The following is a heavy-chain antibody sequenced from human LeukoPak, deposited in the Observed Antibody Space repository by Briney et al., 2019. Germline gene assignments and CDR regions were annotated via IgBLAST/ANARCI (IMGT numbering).Heavy chain of an antibody. CDR1: GGSISSYY. V-gene: IGHV4-59*01. Sequence: PSETLSLTCTVSGGSISSYYWSWIRQPPGKGLEWVGYIYCSGSTNYNPSLKSRVTISVDTSKNQFSLKLSSVTAADTAVYYCAREPGFGESQEFDYWGQGTLVTVSS. CDR3: AREPGFGESQEFDY. D-gene: IGHD3-10*01. CDR2: IYCSGST. J-gene: IGHJ4*02.